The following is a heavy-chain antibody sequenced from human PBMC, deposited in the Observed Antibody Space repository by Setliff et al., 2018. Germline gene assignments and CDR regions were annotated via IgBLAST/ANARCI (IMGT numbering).Heavy chain of an antibody. CDR3: ATINEDDYVGGRYRFFGGFDI. D-gene: IGHD3-16*02. Sequence: SETLSLTCTVSRGSISSGSYYWNWIRQPAGKELEWIGHIYASGTTTYNPSLKSRVTISLDTSKNQFSLKLSSVTAADTAVYYCATINEDDYVGGRYRFFGGFDIWGQGTMVTVSS. V-gene: IGHV4-61*09. CDR2: IYASGTT. CDR1: RGSISSGSYY. J-gene: IGHJ3*02.